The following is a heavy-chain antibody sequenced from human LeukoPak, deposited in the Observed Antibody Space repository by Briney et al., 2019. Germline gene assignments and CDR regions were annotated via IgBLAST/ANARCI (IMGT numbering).Heavy chain of an antibody. D-gene: IGHD1-26*01. CDR2: ISAYNGNT. CDR1: GGTFSSYA. CDR3: ARDGVIVGATWGYWFDP. V-gene: IGHV1-18*01. J-gene: IGHJ5*02. Sequence: ASVKVSCKASGGTFSSYAISWERQAPGQRLEWMGWISAYNGNTNYAQKLQGRVTMTTDTSTGTVYMELSSLRSEDTAVYYCARDGVIVGATWGYWFDPWGQGTLVTVSS.